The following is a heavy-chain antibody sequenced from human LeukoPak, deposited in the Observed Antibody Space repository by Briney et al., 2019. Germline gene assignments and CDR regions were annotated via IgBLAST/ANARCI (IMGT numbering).Heavy chain of an antibody. CDR3: ARAPAYGSGSYSFDY. CDR2: ISDSGSTI. D-gene: IGHD3-10*01. J-gene: IGHJ4*02. Sequence: PGGSLRLSCAGSGFIFSDYYMRWIRQAPGKWLEWVSYISDSGSTIYYADSVKGRFTISRDNAKNSLYLQMNSLRAEDTALYHCARAPAYGSGSYSFDYWGQGALVTVSS. V-gene: IGHV3-11*01. CDR1: GFIFSDYY.